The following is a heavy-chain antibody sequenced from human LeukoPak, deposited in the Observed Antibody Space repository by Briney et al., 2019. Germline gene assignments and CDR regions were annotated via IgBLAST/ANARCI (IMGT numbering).Heavy chain of an antibody. CDR2: MNADSGNT. J-gene: IGHJ4*02. V-gene: IGHV1-8*01. Sequence: ASVKVSCKASGYTFTSYDINWVRQATGQGLEWMGWMNADSGNTAYAQKFQGRVTMTRNTSISTAYMELSSLRSEDTAVYYCASGFLPAASSGWYGGLNYWGQGTLVTVSS. D-gene: IGHD6-19*01. CDR3: ASGFLPAASSGWYGGLNY. CDR1: GYTFTSYD.